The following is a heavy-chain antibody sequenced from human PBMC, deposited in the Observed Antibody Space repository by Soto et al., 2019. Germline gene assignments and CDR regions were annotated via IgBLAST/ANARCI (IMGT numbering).Heavy chain of an antibody. J-gene: IGHJ6*02. CDR1: GGSISSDGYY. CDR3: ARDLLNIRLFYGMDV. V-gene: IGHV4-31*03. CDR2: ILYSGST. Sequence: QLPLQDSGPGLVKPSQTLSLTCTVSGGSISSDGYYWSSIRQHPGKGLEWIGNILYSGSTYYNPSLKSRGTILVDTSKNQFSLKLRSVTAADTAVYYCARDLLNIRLFYGMDVWGQGTPVTVSS. D-gene: IGHD1-26*01.